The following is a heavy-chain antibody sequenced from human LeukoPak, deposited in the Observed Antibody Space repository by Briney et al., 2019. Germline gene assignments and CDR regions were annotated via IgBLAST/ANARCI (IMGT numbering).Heavy chain of an antibody. CDR1: GFTFSSYS. D-gene: IGHD4-11*01. Sequence: GGSLRLSCAASGFTFSSYSMNWVRQAPGKGLEWVSSISSSSSYIYYADSVKGRFTISRDNAKNSLYLQMNSLRAEDTAVYYCASGTVTTYLGMDWGQGTLVTVSS. V-gene: IGHV3-21*01. J-gene: IGHJ4*02. CDR3: ASGTVTTYLGMD. CDR2: ISSSSSYI.